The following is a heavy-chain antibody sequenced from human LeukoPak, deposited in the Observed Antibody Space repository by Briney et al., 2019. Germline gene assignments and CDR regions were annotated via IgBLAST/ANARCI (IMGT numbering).Heavy chain of an antibody. CDR3: ARGGHHYYGSGSYLD. Sequence: GGSLRLSCAASGFTFSSYAMHWVRQAPGKGLEWVAVISYDGSNKYYADSVKGRFTISRDNSKNTLYLQMNSLRAEDTAVYYCARGGHHYYGSGSYLDWGQGTLVTVSS. CDR1: GFTFSSYA. J-gene: IGHJ4*02. CDR2: ISYDGSNK. D-gene: IGHD3-10*01. V-gene: IGHV3-30-3*01.